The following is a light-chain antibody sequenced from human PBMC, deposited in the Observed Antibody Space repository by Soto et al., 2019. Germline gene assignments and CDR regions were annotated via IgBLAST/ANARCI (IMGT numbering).Light chain of an antibody. V-gene: IGKV1-5*01. Sequence: DIQMTQSPSTLSASVGDRVTITHRVREIISNWLAWYQQKPGKAPKDLIYDASSMESGVPSRFSGSGSGTECILTISSLQADDFASYSCHHYGGRCTVGQGTK. CDR1: EIISNW. CDR3: HHYGGRCT. J-gene: IGKJ1*01. CDR2: DAS.